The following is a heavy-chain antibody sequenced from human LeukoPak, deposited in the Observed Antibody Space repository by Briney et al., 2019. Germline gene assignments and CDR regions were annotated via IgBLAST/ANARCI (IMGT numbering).Heavy chain of an antibody. CDR3: AREGRRITMVRGVNYLDY. D-gene: IGHD3-10*01. J-gene: IGHJ4*02. CDR2: IIPIFGTA. CDR1: GGTFSSYA. Sequence: GASVKVSCKASGGTFSSYAISWVRQAPGQGLEWMGRIIPIFGTANYAQKFQGRVTITTDESTSTAYMELSSLRSEDTAVYYCAREGRRITMVRGVNYLDYWGQGTLVTVSS. V-gene: IGHV1-69*05.